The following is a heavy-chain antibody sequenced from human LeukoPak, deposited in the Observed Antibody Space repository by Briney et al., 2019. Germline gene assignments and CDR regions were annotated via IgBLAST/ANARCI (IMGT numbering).Heavy chain of an antibody. CDR2: ISAYNGNT. CDR3: ARDMSPPSYNWFDP. V-gene: IGHV1-18*01. CDR1: GYTFTSYG. D-gene: IGHD2-15*01. J-gene: IGHJ5*02. Sequence: ASVKVSCKASGYTFTSYGISWVPQAPGQGLEGMGWISAYNGNTNYAQKLQRRVTMTTDTSTSTAYMELRSLRSDDTAVYYCARDMSPPSYNWFDPWGQGTLVTVSS.